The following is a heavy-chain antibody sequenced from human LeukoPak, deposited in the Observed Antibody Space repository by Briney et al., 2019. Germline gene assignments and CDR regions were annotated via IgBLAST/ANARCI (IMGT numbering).Heavy chain of an antibody. CDR3: AKSKPSITMVRGANRRHFDY. V-gene: IGHV3-23*01. CDR2: IGGSGGTT. D-gene: IGHD3-10*01. Sequence: GGSLRLSCAASGFTFSRYAMSWVRQAPGKGLEWVSSIGGSGGTTYYADSVKGRFTISRDNSKNTLYLQMNSLRAEDTAVYYCAKSKPSITMVRGANRRHFDYWGQGTLVTVSS. CDR1: GFTFSRYA. J-gene: IGHJ4*02.